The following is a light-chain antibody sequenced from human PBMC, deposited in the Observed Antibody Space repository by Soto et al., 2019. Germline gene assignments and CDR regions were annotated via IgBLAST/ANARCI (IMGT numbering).Light chain of an antibody. CDR1: QTISSW. J-gene: IGKJ4*01. CDR2: KAT. V-gene: IGKV1-5*03. CDR3: QQYNTYFSLT. Sequence: DILMTQSPTSLSASVGDIVTITCRASQTISSWVAWYQQKPGKAPKLLIYKATSLETGVPARFSDSGSGTEFTLTISGLQPDDFASYYCQQYNTYFSLTFGGGTRVDIK.